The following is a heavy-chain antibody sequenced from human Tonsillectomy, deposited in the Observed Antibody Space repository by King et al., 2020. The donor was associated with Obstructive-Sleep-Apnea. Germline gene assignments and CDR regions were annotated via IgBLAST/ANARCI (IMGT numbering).Heavy chain of an antibody. CDR2: IYYSGST. Sequence: QLQESGPGLVKASETLSLTCTVSGGSISRSSYYWGWIRQPPGKGLEWIGSIYYSGSTYYNHSLKSRGTISVHTSKNQFSLKLSSVTAADTAVYYCARGLTRGRWLFPRDPFDYWGQGTLVTVSS. CDR1: GGSISRSSYY. CDR3: ARGLTRGRWLFPRDPFDY. V-gene: IGHV4-39*07. J-gene: IGHJ4*02. D-gene: IGHD3-22*01.